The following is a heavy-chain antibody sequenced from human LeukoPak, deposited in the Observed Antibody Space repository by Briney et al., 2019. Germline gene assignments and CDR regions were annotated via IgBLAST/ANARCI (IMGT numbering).Heavy chain of an antibody. V-gene: IGHV7-4-1*02. J-gene: IGHJ6*03. D-gene: IGHD3-9*01. Sequence: ASVKVSCKASGYTFTGYYMHWVRQAPGQGLEWMGWINTNTGNPTYAQGFTGRFVFSLDTSVSTAYLQISSLKAEDTAVYYCARAPVRYFDWLLSSGYYYYYMDAWGKGTTVTVSS. CDR3: ARAPVRYFDWLLSSGYYYYYMDA. CDR1: GYTFTGYY. CDR2: INTNTGNP.